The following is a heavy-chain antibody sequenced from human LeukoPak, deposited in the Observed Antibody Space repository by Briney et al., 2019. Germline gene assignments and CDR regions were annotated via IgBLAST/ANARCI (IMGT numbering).Heavy chain of an antibody. J-gene: IGHJ4*02. V-gene: IGHV4-28*05. CDR1: GHSISNSNW. CDR3: AIIRCTSTSWYVDY. CDR2: IYYSGGI. Sequence: PSDTLSLTCAASGHSISNSNWRGWIRQPPGKGLERIGYIYYSGGIYYNPSLKRRVTMSVDTSKNHFSLKLTSVTAVDTAVYYCAIIRCTSTSWYVDYWGQGTLVTVSS. D-gene: IGHD2-2*01.